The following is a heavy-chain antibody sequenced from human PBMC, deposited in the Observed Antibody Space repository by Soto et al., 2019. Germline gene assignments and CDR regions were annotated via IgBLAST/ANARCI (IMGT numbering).Heavy chain of an antibody. CDR3: AANPSYSGSYSEWDFDI. D-gene: IGHD1-26*01. CDR2: ISYDGSNK. J-gene: IGHJ3*02. V-gene: IGHV3-30-3*01. Sequence: QVQLVESGGGVVQPGRSPRLSCAASGFTFSSYAMHWVRQAPGKGLEWVAVISYDGSNKYYADSVKGRFTISRDNSKNTLYLQMNSLRAEDTAVYYCAANPSYSGSYSEWDFDIWGQGTMVTVSS. CDR1: GFTFSSYA.